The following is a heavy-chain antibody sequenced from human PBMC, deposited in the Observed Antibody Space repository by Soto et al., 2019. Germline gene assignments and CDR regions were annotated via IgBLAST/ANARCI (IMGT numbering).Heavy chain of an antibody. J-gene: IGHJ6*02. CDR1: GFTFDDYA. CDR2: ISWNSGSK. V-gene: IGHV3-9*01. D-gene: IGHD7-27*01. Sequence: PGGSLRLSCAASGFTFDDYAMHWVRKAPGKGLEWVSGISWNSGSKGYADSVKGRFTISRDNAKNSLYLQMNSLRAEDTALYYCAKDLTGTYYYSMDVWGQGTTVTVSS. CDR3: AKDLTGTYYYSMDV.